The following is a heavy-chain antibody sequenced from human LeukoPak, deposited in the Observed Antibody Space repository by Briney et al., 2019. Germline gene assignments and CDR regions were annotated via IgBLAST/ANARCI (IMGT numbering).Heavy chain of an antibody. V-gene: IGHV3-23*01. CDR1: GFTVSSNY. J-gene: IGHJ4*02. Sequence: GGSLRLSCAASGFTVSSNYMSWVRQAPGKGLEWVSAISGSGGSTYYADSVKGRFTISRDNAKNTLYLQMNSLRPEDTAVYYCAVGATPGGLDYWGQGTLVTVSS. D-gene: IGHD4/OR15-4a*01. CDR3: AVGATPGGLDY. CDR2: ISGSGGST.